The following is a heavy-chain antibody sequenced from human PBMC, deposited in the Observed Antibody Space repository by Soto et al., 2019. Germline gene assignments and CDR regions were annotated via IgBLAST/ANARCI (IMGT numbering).Heavy chain of an antibody. CDR1: GGSISSYY. CDR3: ARTENLYYYYGMDV. Sequence: SETLSLTCTVSGGSISSYYWSWLRQPPGKGLEWIGYIYYSGSTNYNPSLKNRFPISVDTSKNQFSLKLSSVTAADSAVYYCARTENLYYYYGMDVWGPGTTVTVSS. CDR2: IYYSGST. J-gene: IGHJ6*02. V-gene: IGHV4-59*01.